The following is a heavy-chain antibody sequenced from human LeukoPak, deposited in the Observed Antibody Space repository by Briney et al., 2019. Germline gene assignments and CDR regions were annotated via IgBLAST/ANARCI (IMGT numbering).Heavy chain of an antibody. V-gene: IGHV3-21*01. CDR2: ISSSSSYI. CDR1: GFTFSSYS. Sequence: GGSLRLSCAASGFTFSSYSMNWVRQAPGKGLEWVSSISSSSSYIYYAGSVKGRFTISRDNAKNSLYLQMNSLRAEDTAVYYCARRADDYWGQGTLVTVSS. J-gene: IGHJ4*02. CDR3: ARRADDY.